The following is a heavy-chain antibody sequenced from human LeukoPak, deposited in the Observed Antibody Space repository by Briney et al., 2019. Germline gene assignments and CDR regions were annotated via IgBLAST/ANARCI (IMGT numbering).Heavy chain of an antibody. Sequence: SETLSLTCTVSGGSISSSSYYWGWIRQPPGKGLEWIGSIYYSRSTYYNPSLKSRVTISVDPSKNQFSLRLSSVTAADTAVYYCAGSIPGDRAFDPWGQGTLVTVSS. D-gene: IGHD7-27*01. CDR3: AGSIPGDRAFDP. CDR2: IYYSRST. J-gene: IGHJ5*02. V-gene: IGHV4-39*07. CDR1: GGSISSSSYY.